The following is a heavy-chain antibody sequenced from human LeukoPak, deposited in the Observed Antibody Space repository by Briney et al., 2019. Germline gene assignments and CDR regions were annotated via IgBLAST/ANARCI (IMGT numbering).Heavy chain of an antibody. CDR3: AGSRLDTMIVVVIDGGGHFQH. J-gene: IGHJ1*01. V-gene: IGHV4-39*01. D-gene: IGHD3-22*01. CDR1: GGSISSSSYY. CDR2: IYYSGST. Sequence: SETLSLTCTVSGGSISSSSYYWGWIRQPPGKGLEWIGSIYYSGSTYYNPSLKSRVTISVDTSKNQFSLKLSSVTAADTAVYYCAGSRLDTMIVVVIDGGGHFQHWGQGTLVTVSS.